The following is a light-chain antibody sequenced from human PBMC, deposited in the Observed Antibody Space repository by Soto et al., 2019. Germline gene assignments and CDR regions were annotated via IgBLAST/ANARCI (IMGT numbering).Light chain of an antibody. CDR2: EGS. CDR3: CSYAASGTLV. J-gene: IGLJ2*01. CDR1: SSDVGSYNL. Sequence: QSALTQPASVSGSPGQSITISCTGTSSDVGSYNLVSWYQHHPGKAPKLMIYEGSKRPSGVSNRFSGSKSGNTASLTISGRQAEDEADYYCCSYAASGTLVFGGGTKVTVL. V-gene: IGLV2-23*01.